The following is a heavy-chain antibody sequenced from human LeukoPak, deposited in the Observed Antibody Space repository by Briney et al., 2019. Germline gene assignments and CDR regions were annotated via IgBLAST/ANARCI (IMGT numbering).Heavy chain of an antibody. CDR3: ARDDGRNYFDY. CDR2: IYYSGST. Sequence: SETLSLTCTVSGGSISGYYWSWIRQPPGEGLEWIGYIYYSGSTNYNPSLKSRVTISVDTSKNQFSLKLSSVTAADTAVYYCARDDGRNYFDYWGQGTLVTVSS. V-gene: IGHV4-59*01. J-gene: IGHJ4*02. CDR1: GGSISGYY.